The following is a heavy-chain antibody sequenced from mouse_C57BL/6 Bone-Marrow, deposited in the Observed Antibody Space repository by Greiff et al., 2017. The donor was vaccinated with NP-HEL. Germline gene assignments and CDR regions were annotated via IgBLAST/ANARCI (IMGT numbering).Heavy chain of an antibody. CDR2: IHPNSGST. Sequence: VKLKQPGAELVKPGASVKLSCKASGYTFTSYWMHWVKQRPGQGLEWIGMIHPNSGSTNYNEKFKSKATLTVDKSSSTAYMQLSSLTSEDSAVYYCFGSYYYAMDYWGKGTSVTVSA. J-gene: IGHJ4*01. CDR3: FGSYYYAMDY. V-gene: IGHV1-64*01. CDR1: GYTFTSYW. D-gene: IGHD1-1*01.